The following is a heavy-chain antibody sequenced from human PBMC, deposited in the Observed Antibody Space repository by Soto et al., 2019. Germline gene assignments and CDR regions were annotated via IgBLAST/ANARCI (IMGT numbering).Heavy chain of an antibody. V-gene: IGHV4-31*03. CDR1: GGSISSGGYY. CDR3: ARSYDSSGYYPFGY. J-gene: IGHJ4*02. Sequence: KSSETLSLTCTVSGGSISSGGYYWSWIRQHPGKGLEWIGYIYYSGSTNYNPSLKSRVTISVDTSKNQFSLKLSSVTAADTAVYYCARSYDSSGYYPFGYWGQGTLVTVSS. D-gene: IGHD3-22*01. CDR2: IYYSGST.